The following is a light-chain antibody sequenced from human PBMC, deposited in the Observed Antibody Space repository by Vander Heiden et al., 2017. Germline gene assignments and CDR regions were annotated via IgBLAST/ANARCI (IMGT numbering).Light chain of an antibody. CDR3: QQYGGSLPYT. CDR1: QGVINRY. V-gene: IGKV3-20*01. J-gene: IGKJ2*01. CDR2: DAS. Sequence: EIVFTQSPGPLSLSPGERATLSCRASQGVINRYLAWYQQKPGQVPRLLIYDASNMATGIPDRFSGGGSGTDFALTISRLEPEDFAVYFCQQYGGSLPYTFGQGTKLEIK.